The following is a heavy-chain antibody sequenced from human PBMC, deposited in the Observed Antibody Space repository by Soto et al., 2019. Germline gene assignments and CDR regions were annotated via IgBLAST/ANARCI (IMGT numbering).Heavy chain of an antibody. CDR2: MNPNSGKT. D-gene: IGHD3-10*01. J-gene: IGHJ6*02. CDR1: GYTFTSYD. Sequence: QVQLVQSGAEVKKPGASVKVSCKASGYTFTSYDINWVRQAPGQGLEWMGWMNPNSGKTGYAQKFQGRVTMTRNTSISTAYMELSSLRTEDTAVYYCARFDSRTVRGVIMAYYYDYYGMDVWGQGTTVTVSS. V-gene: IGHV1-8*01. CDR3: ARFDSRTVRGVIMAYYYDYYGMDV.